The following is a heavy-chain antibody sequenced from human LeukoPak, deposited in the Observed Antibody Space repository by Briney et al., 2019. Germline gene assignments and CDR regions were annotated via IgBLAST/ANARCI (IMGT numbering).Heavy chain of an antibody. D-gene: IGHD6-19*01. J-gene: IGHJ5*02. CDR3: AKVNRDSSGWAPMNWFDP. V-gene: IGHV3-23*01. CDR2: ISGSGGST. CDR1: GFTFSSYA. Sequence: GGSLRLSCAASGFTFSSYAMSWVRQAPGKGLEWVSAISGSGGSTYYADSVKGRFTISRDNSKNTLYLQMNSLRAEDTAVYYCAKVNRDSSGWAPMNWFDPWGQGTLVTVSS.